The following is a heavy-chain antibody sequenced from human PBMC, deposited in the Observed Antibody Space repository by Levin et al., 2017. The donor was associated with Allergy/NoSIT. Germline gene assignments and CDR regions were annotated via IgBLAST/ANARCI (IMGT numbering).Heavy chain of an antibody. D-gene: IGHD4-17*01. V-gene: IGHV3-21*01. CDR3: ARETDTVTTSTPYDAFDI. CDR2: ISSSSSYI. CDR1: GFTFSSYS. J-gene: IGHJ3*02. Sequence: PGGSLRLSCAASGFTFSSYSMNWVRQAPGKGLEWVSSISSSSSYIYYADSVKGRFTISRDNAKNSLYLQMNSLRAEDTAVYYCARETDTVTTSTPYDAFDIWGQGTMVTVSS.